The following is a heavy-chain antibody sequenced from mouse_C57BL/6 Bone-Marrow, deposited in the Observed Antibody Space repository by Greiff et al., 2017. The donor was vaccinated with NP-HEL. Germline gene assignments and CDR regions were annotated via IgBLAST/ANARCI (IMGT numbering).Heavy chain of an antibody. CDR3: ARSGYYGRGYYAMDY. D-gene: IGHD1-1*01. J-gene: IGHJ4*01. Sequence: LVESGAELARPGASVKLSCKASGYTFTSYGISWVKQRTGQGLEWIGEIYPRSGNTYYNEKFKGKATLTADKSSSTAYMELRSLTSEDSAVYFCARSGYYGRGYYAMDYWGQGTSVTVSS. CDR1: GYTFTSYG. CDR2: IYPRSGNT. V-gene: IGHV1-81*01.